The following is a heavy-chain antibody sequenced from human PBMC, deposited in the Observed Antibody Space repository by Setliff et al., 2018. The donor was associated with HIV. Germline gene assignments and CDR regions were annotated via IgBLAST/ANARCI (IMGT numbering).Heavy chain of an antibody. CDR2: IHTTGSP. CDR3: ARLLEGPDYSSDFRYFDWFPAV. V-gene: IGHV4-4*08. Sequence: PSETLSLTCTISGVYISNYHWGWIRQPPGRGLEWIGSIHTTGSPKNNPSLQSRVSISIDMAKSLFSLELSSVTAADTAVYYCARLLEGPDYSSDFRYFDWFPAVWGQGTLVTVTS. D-gene: IGHD3-9*01. J-gene: IGHJ4*02. CDR1: GVYISNYH.